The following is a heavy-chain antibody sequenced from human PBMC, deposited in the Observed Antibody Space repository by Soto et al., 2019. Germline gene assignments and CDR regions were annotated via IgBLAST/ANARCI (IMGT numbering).Heavy chain of an antibody. V-gene: IGHV1-18*01. CDR2: ISCYNHDT. D-gene: IGHD2-2*01. CDR3: ARDPSTTSGNKLYLDY. Sequence: ASVKVSCKTSGYSYNRYGITWVRQAPGRGLELLGWISCYNHDTIYAQKVQGRLSMATDTSTSTAYMELRSLTSDDTAVYYCARDPSTTSGNKLYLDYWG. J-gene: IGHJ4*01. CDR1: GYSYNRYG.